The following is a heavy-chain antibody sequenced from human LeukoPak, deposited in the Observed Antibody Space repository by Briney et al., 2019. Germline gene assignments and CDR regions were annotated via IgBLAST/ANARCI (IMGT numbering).Heavy chain of an antibody. D-gene: IGHD6-6*01. V-gene: IGHV3-21*01. J-gene: IGHJ4*02. Sequence: AGGSLRLSCAASGFTFSSYSMNWVRQAPGKGLEWVSSISSSSSYIYYADSVKGRFTISRDNAKNSLYLQMNSLRAEDTAVYYCARDLSEPYSSSPAKDYWGQGTLVTVSS. CDR3: ARDLSEPYSSSPAKDY. CDR1: GFTFSSYS. CDR2: ISSSSSYI.